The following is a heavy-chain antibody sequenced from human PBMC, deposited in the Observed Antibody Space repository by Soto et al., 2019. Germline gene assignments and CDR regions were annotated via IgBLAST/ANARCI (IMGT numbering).Heavy chain of an antibody. J-gene: IGHJ6*02. CDR1: GASVSSGSDY. CDR2: ISRSGVT. V-gene: IGHV4-61*01. Sequence: SETLSLTCTVSGASVSSGSDYWNWFRQPPGERPEWIGYISRSGVTNYNPSLKSRLTISLDTAKDQVLLRLTSVTATDAAVYYCVRDLPRFRGGMDVWGQGTTVTVSS. CDR3: VRDLPRFRGGMDV. D-gene: IGHD3-3*01.